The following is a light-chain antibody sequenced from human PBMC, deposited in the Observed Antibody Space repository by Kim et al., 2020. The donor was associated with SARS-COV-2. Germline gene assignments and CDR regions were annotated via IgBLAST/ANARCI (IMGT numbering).Light chain of an antibody. CDR1: QGITSR. V-gene: IGKV1-12*01. CDR2: DAS. J-gene: IGKJ5*01. Sequence: ASVGDRVSITCRTSQGITSRLAWYQQTPGNAPELMIYDASTLHSSVPSMCSSTGSRTDFTLTSSSLQPEYFATYYCQQANSLPTTFGRGTQLEIK. CDR3: QQANSLPTT.